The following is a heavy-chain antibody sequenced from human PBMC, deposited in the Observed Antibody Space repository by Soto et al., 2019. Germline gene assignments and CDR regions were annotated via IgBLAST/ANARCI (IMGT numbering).Heavy chain of an antibody. V-gene: IGHV3-7*01. CDR2: IKQDGSEK. J-gene: IGHJ6*03. Sequence: EVQLVESGGGLVQPGGSLRLSCAASGFTFSSYWMSWVRQAPGKGLEWVANIKQDGSEKYYVDSVKGRFTISRDNAKNLLYLQMNSLRAEDTAVYYCARDIRITIFGVGTYYYYYYMDVWGKGTTVTVSS. CDR3: ARDIRITIFGVGTYYYYYYMDV. D-gene: IGHD3-3*01. CDR1: GFTFSSYW.